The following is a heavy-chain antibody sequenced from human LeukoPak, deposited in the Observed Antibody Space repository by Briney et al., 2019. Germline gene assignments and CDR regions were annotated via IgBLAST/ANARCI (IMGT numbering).Heavy chain of an antibody. CDR2: ISGNGDTT. CDR3: ARDQGNIAAASTDYYYGMDV. CDR1: GFTFSSYA. Sequence: GGSLRLSCAASGFTFSSYAMSWVRQAPGKGLEWVSGISGNGDTTYYADSVKGRFTISRDNAKNSLYLQMNSLRAEDTAVYYCARDQGNIAAASTDYYYGMDVWGQGTTVTVSS. V-gene: IGHV3-23*01. D-gene: IGHD6-13*01. J-gene: IGHJ6*02.